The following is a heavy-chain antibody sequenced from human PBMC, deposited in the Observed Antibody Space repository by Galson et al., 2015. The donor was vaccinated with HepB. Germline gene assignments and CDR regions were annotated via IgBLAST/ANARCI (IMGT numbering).Heavy chain of an antibody. CDR1: GFTFSGSA. D-gene: IGHD3-3*01. Sequence: SLRLSCAASGFTFSGSAMHWVRQASGKGLEWVGRIRSKANSYATAYAASVKGRFTISRDDSKNTAYLQMNSLKTEDTAVYYCTCSANEPNYDFSEYGMDVWGQGTTVTVSS. V-gene: IGHV3-73*01. J-gene: IGHJ6*02. CDR3: TCSANEPNYDFSEYGMDV. CDR2: IRSKANSYAT.